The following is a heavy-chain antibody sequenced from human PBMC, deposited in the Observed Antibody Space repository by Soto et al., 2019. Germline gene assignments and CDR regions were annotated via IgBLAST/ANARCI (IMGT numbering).Heavy chain of an antibody. CDR3: AREAYRSSSTRVDY. Sequence: VSCRASVYTAPASYMLWVRQATGQGLEWMGWINPNSGGTNYAQKFQGRVTMTRDTSISTAYMDLSRLRSDDTAVYYCAREAYRSSSTRVDYWGQGTLVTVSS. CDR2: INPNSGGT. CDR1: VYTAPASY. D-gene: IGHD6-6*01. J-gene: IGHJ4*02. V-gene: IGHV1-2*02.